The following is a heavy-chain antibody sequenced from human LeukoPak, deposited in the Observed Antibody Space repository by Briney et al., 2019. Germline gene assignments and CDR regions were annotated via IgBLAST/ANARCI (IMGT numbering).Heavy chain of an antibody. CDR3: AKDVRQWLAFYYFDS. CDR1: GFNFSSYD. Sequence: PGGSLRLSCAASGFNFSSYDMHWVRQAPGQGLEWVAVVSHDGSKKFYADSVKGRFTISRDNSKNTLYLQMNSLRTEDTAMYYCAKDVRQWLAFYYFDSWGQGTLVTVSS. V-gene: IGHV3-30*18. D-gene: IGHD6-19*01. CDR2: VSHDGSKK. J-gene: IGHJ4*02.